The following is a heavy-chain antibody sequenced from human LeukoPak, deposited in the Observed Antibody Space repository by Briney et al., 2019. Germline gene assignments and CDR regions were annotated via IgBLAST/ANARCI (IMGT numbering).Heavy chain of an antibody. CDR2: IYPGDSDT. CDR1: GYSFTSYW. V-gene: IGHV5-51*01. J-gene: IGHJ3*02. D-gene: IGHD5-18*01. Sequence: GESLKISCKGSGYSFTSYWIGWVRQMPGKGLEWMGIIYPGDSDTRYSPSFQGQVTISADKSISTAYLQWSSLKASDTAMYYCARHRVDTAMVSAFDIWGQGIMVTVSS. CDR3: ARHRVDTAMVSAFDI.